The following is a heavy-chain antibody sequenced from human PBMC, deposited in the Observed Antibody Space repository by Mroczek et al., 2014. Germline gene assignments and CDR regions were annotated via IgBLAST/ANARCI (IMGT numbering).Heavy chain of an antibody. CDR3: GREVRDTTMVTDYYYYYMDV. V-gene: IGHV4-61*02. Sequence: QVQLVESGPGLVKPSETLSLTCTVSGGSISSGSYYWSWIRQPAGKGLEWIGRIYTSGTTDYNPSLKSRVTISIDMSKNQFSLKLNSVTAADTAVYYCGREVRDTTMVTDYYYYYMDVWGKGPRSPSP. CDR1: GGSISSGSYY. J-gene: IGHJ6*03. D-gene: IGHD5-18*01. CDR2: IYTSGTT.